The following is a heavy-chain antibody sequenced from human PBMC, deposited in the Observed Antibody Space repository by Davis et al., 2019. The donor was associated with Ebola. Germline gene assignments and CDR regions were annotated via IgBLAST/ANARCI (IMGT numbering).Heavy chain of an antibody. CDR2: IYSGGST. CDR3: ARWSGSLNAFDI. V-gene: IGHV3-66*01. Sequence: GGSLRLSCAASGFTFSSYSMNWVRQAPGKGLEWVSVIYSGGSTYYADSVKGRFTISRDSSKNTLYVQMNSLRAEDTAVYYCARWSGSLNAFDIWGQGTMVTVSP. D-gene: IGHD3-3*01. CDR1: GFTFSSYS. J-gene: IGHJ3*02.